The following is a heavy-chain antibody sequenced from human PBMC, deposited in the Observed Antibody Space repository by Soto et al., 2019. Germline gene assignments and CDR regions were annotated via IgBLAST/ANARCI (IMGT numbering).Heavy chain of an antibody. V-gene: IGHV3-23*01. CDR2: ISGSGGST. D-gene: IGHD2-21*02. CDR3: AKDTLPGSCGGDCYHPDAFDI. Sequence: EVQLLESGGGLVQPGGSLRLSCAASGFTFSSYAMSWVRQAPGKGLEWVSAISGSGGSTYYADSVKGRFTISRDNSKNTLYLQMNSLRAEDTAVYYCAKDTLPGSCGGDCYHPDAFDIWGQGTMVTVSS. CDR1: GFTFSSYA. J-gene: IGHJ3*02.